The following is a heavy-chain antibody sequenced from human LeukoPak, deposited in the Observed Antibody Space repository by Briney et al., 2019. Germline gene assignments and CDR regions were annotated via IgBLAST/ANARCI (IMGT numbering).Heavy chain of an antibody. D-gene: IGHD5-18*01. J-gene: IGHJ4*02. V-gene: IGHV3-7*01. CDR1: GFTFSSYW. CDR2: IKQDGSEK. CDR3: ARVRWPAASRGYSYGSPY. Sequence: GGSLRPSCAASGFTFSSYWMSWVRQAPGKGLEWVANIKQDGSEKYYVDSVKGRFTISRDNAKNSLYLQMNSLRAEDTAVYYCARVRWPAASRGYSYGSPYWGQGTLVTVSS.